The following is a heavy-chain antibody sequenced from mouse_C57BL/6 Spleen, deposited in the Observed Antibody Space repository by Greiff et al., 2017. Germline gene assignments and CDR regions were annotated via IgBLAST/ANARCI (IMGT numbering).Heavy chain of an antibody. CDR2: IYPGSGNT. D-gene: IGHD1-1*01. V-gene: IGHV1-66*01. J-gene: IGHJ2*01. CDR1: GYSFTSYY. Sequence: QVHVKQSGPELVKPGASVKISCKASGYSFTSYYIHWVKQRPGQGLEWIGWIYPGSGNTKYNEKFKGKATLTADTSSSTAYMQLSSLTSEDSAVYYCARDYYGSRGYFDYWGQGTTLTVSS. CDR3: ARDYYGSRGYFDY.